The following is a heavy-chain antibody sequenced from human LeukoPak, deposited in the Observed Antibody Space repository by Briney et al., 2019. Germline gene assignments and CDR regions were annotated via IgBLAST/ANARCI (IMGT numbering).Heavy chain of an antibody. CDR2: IYHGGST. Sequence: PSENLSLTCAVYGGSLSGYSWSWIRQPPGKGLEWMGEIYHGGSTYYNPSLKSRVTISVDTSKNQFSLKLSSVTAADTAVYYCARLGRALGVVSYYFDYWGQGTLVTVSS. D-gene: IGHD7-27*01. CDR1: GGSLSGYS. J-gene: IGHJ4*02. CDR3: ARLGRALGVVSYYFDY. V-gene: IGHV4-34*01.